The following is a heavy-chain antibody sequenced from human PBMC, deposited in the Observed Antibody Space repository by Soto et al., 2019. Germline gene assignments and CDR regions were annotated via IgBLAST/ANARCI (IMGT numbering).Heavy chain of an antibody. Sequence: QVPLVQSGAEVKKPGASVKVSCKASGYIFTSYGISWVRQAPGQGLEWMGWISAYNGNTNYAQNLQGRVTMTTDTFTSTAYMELRSLRSDDTAVYYCARDAQLRYFDWLPLDYWGQGTLVTVSS. CDR1: GYIFTSYG. V-gene: IGHV1-18*01. CDR2: ISAYNGNT. J-gene: IGHJ4*02. D-gene: IGHD3-9*01. CDR3: ARDAQLRYFDWLPLDY.